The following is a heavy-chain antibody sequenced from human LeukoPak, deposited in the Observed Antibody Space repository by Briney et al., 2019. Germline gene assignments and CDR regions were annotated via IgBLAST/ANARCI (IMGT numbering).Heavy chain of an antibody. D-gene: IGHD2-2*01. CDR2: IYHSGST. CDR1: GGSISSGGYY. V-gene: IGHV4-30-2*01. CDR3: AREGDIVVVPAAFHGAFDI. J-gene: IGHJ3*02. Sequence: PSETLSLTCTVSGGSISSGGYYWSWIRQPPGKGLEWIGYIYHSGSTYYNPSLKSRVTISVDRSKNQFSLKLSSVTAADTAVYYCAREGDIVVVPAAFHGAFDIWGQGTMVTVSS.